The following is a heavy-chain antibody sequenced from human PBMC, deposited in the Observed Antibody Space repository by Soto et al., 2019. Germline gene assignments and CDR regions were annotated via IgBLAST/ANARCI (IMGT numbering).Heavy chain of an antibody. CDR2: INPNNGDT. CDR3: ARDPPGTRSFDF. V-gene: IGHV1-46*01. J-gene: IGHJ4*02. CDR1: GYTFTDYL. Sequence: ASVKVSCKASGYTFTDYLIHWVRQGPGQGLEWMGIINPNNGDTSYAQQFQGRVALTRDTSTNTLYMELSGLISEDTAVYSCARDPPGTRSFDFWGQGAVATVSS. D-gene: IGHD4-17*01.